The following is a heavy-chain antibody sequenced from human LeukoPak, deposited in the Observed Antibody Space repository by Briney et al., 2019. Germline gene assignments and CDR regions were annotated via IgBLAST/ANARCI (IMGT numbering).Heavy chain of an antibody. J-gene: IGHJ6*02. Sequence: GGSLRLFRAASGFTFSSYEMSWVRQAPGKGLEWVSYISSSGSTIYYADSVKGRFTISRDNAKNSLYLQMNSLRAEDTAVYYCARDPADTAMVVWGTGMDVWGQGTTVTASS. V-gene: IGHV3-48*03. CDR3: ARDPADTAMVVWGTGMDV. D-gene: IGHD5-18*01. CDR1: GFTFSSYE. CDR2: ISSSGSTI.